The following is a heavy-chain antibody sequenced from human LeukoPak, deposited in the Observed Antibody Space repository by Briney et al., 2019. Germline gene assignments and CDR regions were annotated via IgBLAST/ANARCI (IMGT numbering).Heavy chain of an antibody. CDR1: GFTFSNHA. CDR2: MSSGGTYI. V-gene: IGHV3-21*01. D-gene: IGHD2-15*01. J-gene: IGHJ4*02. Sequence: PGGSLRLSCTASGFTFSNHAMTWVRQAPGKGLEWVSSMSSGGTYIYYADSVRGRFTISRDNAKNSLYLVMNSVRAEDTATYYCARDRPTGASRVFVVQWGQGTLVTVSS. CDR3: ARDRPTGASRVFVVQ.